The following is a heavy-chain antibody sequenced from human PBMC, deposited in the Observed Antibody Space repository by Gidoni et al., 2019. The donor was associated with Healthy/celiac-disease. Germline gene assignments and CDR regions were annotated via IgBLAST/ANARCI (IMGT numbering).Heavy chain of an antibody. D-gene: IGHD6-19*01. CDR2: ISSSSSTI. J-gene: IGHJ4*02. Sequence: EVQLVESGGGLVQPGGSLGLSCAASGFPFRSYSMNWVRQAPGKGLEWVSYISSSSSTIYYADSVKGRFTISRDNAKNSLYLQMNSLRAEDTAVYYCARTGNSGWYSRSFDYWGQGTLVTVSS. CDR3: ARTGNSGWYSRSFDY. V-gene: IGHV3-48*01. CDR1: GFPFRSYS.